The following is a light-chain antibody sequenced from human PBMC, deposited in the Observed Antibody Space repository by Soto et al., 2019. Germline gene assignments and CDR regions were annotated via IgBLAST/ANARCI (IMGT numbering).Light chain of an antibody. Sequence: DIQMTQSPSSLSASVGDRVTITCRASQTISSYLNWYQQRPGKAPNLLIYASSSLQSGVPPRFSGRRSGTDFTLTISSLQPEDFATYYCQQTYSTPITFGQGTRLEIK. CDR3: QQTYSTPIT. V-gene: IGKV1-39*01. CDR1: QTISSY. CDR2: ASS. J-gene: IGKJ5*01.